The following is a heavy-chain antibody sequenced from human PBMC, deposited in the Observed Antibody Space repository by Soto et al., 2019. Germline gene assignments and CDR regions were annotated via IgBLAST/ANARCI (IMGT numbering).Heavy chain of an antibody. D-gene: IGHD3-22*01. CDR3: ARYYDSSGYPLDAFDI. Sequence: GASVKVSCKASGYTFTSYAMHWVRQAPGQRLEWMGWINAGNGNTKYSQKFQGRVTITRDTSASTAYMELSSLRSEDTAVYYCARYYDSSGYPLDAFDIWGQGTMVTVSS. CDR2: INAGNGNT. J-gene: IGHJ3*02. V-gene: IGHV1-3*01. CDR1: GYTFTSYA.